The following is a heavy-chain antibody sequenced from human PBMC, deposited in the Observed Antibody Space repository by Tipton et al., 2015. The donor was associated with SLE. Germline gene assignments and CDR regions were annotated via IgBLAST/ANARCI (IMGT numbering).Heavy chain of an antibody. V-gene: IGHV4-34*01. CDR2: INHSGST. CDR3: AREKGDWYYYDSSAFDY. J-gene: IGHJ4*02. CDR1: GGSFSGYY. Sequence: TLSLTCAVYGGSFSGYYWSWIRQPPGKGLEWIGEINHSGSTNYNPSLKSRVTISVDTSKNQFSLKLSSVTAADTAVYYCAREKGDWYYYDSSAFDYWGQGTLVTVSS. D-gene: IGHD3-22*01.